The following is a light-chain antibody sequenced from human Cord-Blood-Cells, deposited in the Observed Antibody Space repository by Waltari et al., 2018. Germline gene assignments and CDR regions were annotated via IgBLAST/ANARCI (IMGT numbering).Light chain of an antibody. CDR3: CSYAGSSTWV. CDR2: EGS. V-gene: IGLV2-23*01. Sequence: QSALTQPASVSGSPGQSITLSCPGTSSDVGSYNLVPWYQQHPGKAPKPLIYEGSRRPSGVPNRFSGSKSGNTASLTIAGLQAEDEADYYCCSYAGSSTWVFGGGTKLTVL. CDR1: SSDVGSYNL. J-gene: IGLJ3*02.